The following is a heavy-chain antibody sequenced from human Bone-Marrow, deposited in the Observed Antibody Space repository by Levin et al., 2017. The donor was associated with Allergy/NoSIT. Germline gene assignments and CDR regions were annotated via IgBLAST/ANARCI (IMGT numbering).Heavy chain of an antibody. CDR2: MNPNSGNT. CDR3: ARGPYCSGGSCYSSSAEYFQH. Sequence: GASVKVSCKASGYTFTSYDINWVRQATGQGLEWMGWMNPNSGNTGYAQKFQGRVTMTRNTSISTAYMELSSLRSEDTAVYYCARGPYCSGGSCYSSSAEYFQHWGQGTLVTVSS. V-gene: IGHV1-8*01. D-gene: IGHD2-15*01. J-gene: IGHJ1*01. CDR1: GYTFTSYD.